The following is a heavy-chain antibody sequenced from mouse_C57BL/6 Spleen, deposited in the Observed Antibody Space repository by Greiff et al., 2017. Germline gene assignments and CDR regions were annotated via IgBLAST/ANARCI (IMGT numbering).Heavy chain of an antibody. CDR3: SLIPNGGLEDY. Sequence: EVQLQQSGPELVKPGASVKISCKASGYSFTDYNMHWVKQSHGQSLEWIGVINPNYGTTSYNQKFKGKATLTVDQSSSTAYMQLNSLTSEDSAVYYCSLIPNGGLEDYWGQGTTLTVSS. CDR1: GYSFTDYN. J-gene: IGHJ2*01. CDR2: INPNYGTT. D-gene: IGHD1-1*01. V-gene: IGHV1-39*01.